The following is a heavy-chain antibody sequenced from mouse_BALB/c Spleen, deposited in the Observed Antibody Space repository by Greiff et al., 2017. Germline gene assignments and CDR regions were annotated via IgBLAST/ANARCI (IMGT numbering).Heavy chain of an antibody. Sequence: EVKLMESGGDLVKPGGSLKLSCAASGFTFSNYAMSWVRQTPEKRLEWVASISSGGSTYYPDSVKGRFTISRDNARNTLYLQMSSLRSEDTAMYSCARYDGYYDYWGQGTTLTVSS. CDR1: GFTFSNYA. D-gene: IGHD2-3*01. CDR3: ARYDGYYDY. J-gene: IGHJ2*01. CDR2: ISSGGST. V-gene: IGHV5-6-5*01.